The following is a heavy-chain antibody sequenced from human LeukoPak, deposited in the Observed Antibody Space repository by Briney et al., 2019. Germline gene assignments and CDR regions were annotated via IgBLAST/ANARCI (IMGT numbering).Heavy chain of an antibody. CDR1: GGTISSYY. CDR3: ASPLRSSWFDP. D-gene: IGHD3-10*01. CDR2: IYTSGST. Sequence: SETLSLTCTASGGTISSYYWSWIRQPPGKGLEWIGYIYTSGSTNYNPSLKSRVSISVDTSKNQFSLKLSSVTAADTAVYYCASPLRSSWFDPWGQGTLVTVSS. V-gene: IGHV4-4*09. J-gene: IGHJ5*02.